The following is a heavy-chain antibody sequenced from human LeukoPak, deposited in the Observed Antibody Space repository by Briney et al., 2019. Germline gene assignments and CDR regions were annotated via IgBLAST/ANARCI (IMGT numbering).Heavy chain of an antibody. CDR3: ARLVDYGGNFFDY. Sequence: GRSLRLSCAASGFTFDDYAMHWVRQAPGKGLEWVSGISWNSGSIGYADSVKGRFTISRDNAKNSLYLKMNSLRAEDTAVYYCARLVDYGGNFFDYWGQGTLVTVSS. J-gene: IGHJ4*02. CDR2: ISWNSGSI. CDR1: GFTFDDYA. D-gene: IGHD4-23*01. V-gene: IGHV3-9*01.